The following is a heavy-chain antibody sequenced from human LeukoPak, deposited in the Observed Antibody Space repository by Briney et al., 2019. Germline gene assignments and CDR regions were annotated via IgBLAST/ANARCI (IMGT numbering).Heavy chain of an antibody. CDR1: GYTFTSYY. V-gene: IGHV1-46*01. J-gene: IGHJ3*02. CDR3: AIHYYGSGSYPSAFDI. CDR2: INPSGGST. Sequence: ASVKVSCKASGYTFTSYYMHWVRQAPGQGLEWMGIINPSGGSTSYAQKFQGRVTMTRDTSTSTVYMELSSLRSEDTAEYYCAIHYYGSGSYPSAFDIWGQGTMVTVSS. D-gene: IGHD3-10*01.